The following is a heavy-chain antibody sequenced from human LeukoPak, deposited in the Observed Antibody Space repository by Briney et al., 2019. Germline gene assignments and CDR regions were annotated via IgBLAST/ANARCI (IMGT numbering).Heavy chain of an antibody. CDR1: GFTFSIYS. Sequence: GGSLRLSCAASGFTFSIYSMNWVRQAPGKGLEWVGNIQPDGSEQYPVDSVKGRFTISRDNSRKLLFLQMNSLRVEDTAVYYCASQSYARFDPWGQGTLVTVSS. D-gene: IGHD3-16*01. V-gene: IGHV3-7*01. J-gene: IGHJ5*02. CDR3: ASQSYARFDP. CDR2: IQPDGSEQ.